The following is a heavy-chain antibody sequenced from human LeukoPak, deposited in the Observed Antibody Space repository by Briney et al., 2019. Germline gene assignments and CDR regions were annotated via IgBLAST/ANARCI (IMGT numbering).Heavy chain of an antibody. Sequence: SVKVSCKASGGTFSNYTLSWVRQDHGQGLEWMGGLIPMFGAAHYAQKFQGRLTITTDESTSTVSLEMSSLTSADTAVYYCAALGITWGQGSLVTVSS. CDR2: LIPMFGAA. CDR1: GGTFSNYT. D-gene: IGHD1-1*01. CDR3: AALGIT. V-gene: IGHV1-69*05. J-gene: IGHJ5*02.